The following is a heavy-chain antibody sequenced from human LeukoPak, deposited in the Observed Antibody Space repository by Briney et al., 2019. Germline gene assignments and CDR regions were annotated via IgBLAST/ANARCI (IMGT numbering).Heavy chain of an antibody. Sequence: SETLSLTCTVSGGSISGSSYCWGWIRQPPGKGLEWIGSIYYGGSTYYNPSLKSRVTISVDTSKNQFSLTLSSVTAADTAVYYCARDWDLSNWFDPWGQGTLVTVSS. J-gene: IGHJ5*02. CDR2: IYYGGST. D-gene: IGHD1-26*01. CDR1: GGSISGSSYC. CDR3: ARDWDLSNWFDP. V-gene: IGHV4-39*07.